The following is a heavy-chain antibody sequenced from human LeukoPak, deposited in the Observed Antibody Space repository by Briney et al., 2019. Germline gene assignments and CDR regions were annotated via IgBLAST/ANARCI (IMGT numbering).Heavy chain of an antibody. D-gene: IGHD3-22*01. Sequence: PSETLSLTCTVSGGSISSADSYWSWIRQPPGKGLEWIGYIYYSGSTYYDPSLKSRVTTSLDTSKNQLSLKLSSVTAADTAVYYCAREAYSSGYSAYFDYWGQGTLVTVSS. J-gene: IGHJ4*02. CDR1: GGSISSADSY. CDR3: AREAYSSGYSAYFDY. V-gene: IGHV4-30-4*01. CDR2: IYYSGST.